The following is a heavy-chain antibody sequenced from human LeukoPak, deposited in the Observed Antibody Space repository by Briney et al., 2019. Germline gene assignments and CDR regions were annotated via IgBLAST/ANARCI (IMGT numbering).Heavy chain of an antibody. V-gene: IGHV3-7*03. Sequence: GGSLRLSCAASGFTVDSNYLSWVRQAPGKGLEWVANIRPDGSEKYYVDSVKGRLTIARDNAKNPLYLQMNSLRAEDTAVYYCARGDYYDSGSFYHDVFDIWGQGTMVTVSS. J-gene: IGHJ3*02. D-gene: IGHD3-10*01. CDR3: ARGDYYDSGSFYHDVFDI. CDR2: IRPDGSEK. CDR1: GFTVDSNY.